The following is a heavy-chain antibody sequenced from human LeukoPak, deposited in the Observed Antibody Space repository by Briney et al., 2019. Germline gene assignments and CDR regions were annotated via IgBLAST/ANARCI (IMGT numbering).Heavy chain of an antibody. CDR2: IYYTGST. D-gene: IGHD2-8*01. CDR1: GGSISSSDYY. Sequence: SETLSLTCTVSGGSISSSDYYWGWIRQPPGKGLEGIGNIYYTGSTTYNSSLKSRVTISIETSKNQFSLKLSSVTAADTAVYLCASENYCTNGVCCAFDTWGQGTLVTVSS. CDR3: ASENYCTNGVCCAFDT. J-gene: IGHJ5*02. V-gene: IGHV4-39*07.